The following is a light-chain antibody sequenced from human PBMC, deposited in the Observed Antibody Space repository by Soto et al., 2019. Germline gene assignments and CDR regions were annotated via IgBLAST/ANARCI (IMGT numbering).Light chain of an antibody. V-gene: IGLV2-11*01. CDR2: DVS. Sequence: QSALTQPRSASGSPGQSITISCTGTSSDVGGYNYVSWYQQHPAKAPKLIIFDVSKRPSGVPNRFSGSKSGNTASLTISGLRAEDEAEYYFCSYVGRNTYVFGTGTKLTVL. J-gene: IGLJ1*01. CDR3: CSYVGRNTYV. CDR1: SSDVGGYNY.